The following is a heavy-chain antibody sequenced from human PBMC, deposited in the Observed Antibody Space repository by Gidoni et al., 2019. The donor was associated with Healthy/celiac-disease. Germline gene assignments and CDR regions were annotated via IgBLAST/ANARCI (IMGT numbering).Heavy chain of an antibody. CDR1: GGCFSGYY. Sequence: QVQLHQWGAGLLKPSETPSPTCAVYGGCFSGYYWSGHRPPPGKGREWRGEINHSGSTNYNPSLKIRVIISVHTSKNQFSLKLSSVTAADTAVYYCAIVGGYNDYVGQGTLVTVSS. CDR3: AIVGGYNDY. D-gene: IGHD5-18*01. J-gene: IGHJ4*02. V-gene: IGHV4-34*01. CDR2: INHSGST.